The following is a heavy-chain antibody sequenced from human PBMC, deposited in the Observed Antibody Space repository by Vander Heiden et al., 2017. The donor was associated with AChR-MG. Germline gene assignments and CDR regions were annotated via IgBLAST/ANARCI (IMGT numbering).Heavy chain of an antibody. CDR1: GLTVSSYA. J-gene: IGHJ3*02. Sequence: EVQLLESGGGVVQPGGSLRRYCAASGLTVSSYAMGWVRQAAGKGLEWVSAISGSGGSTYYADSVKGRFTISRDNSKNTLYLQMNSLRAEDTAVYYCAKDWGGDIWGQGTMVTVSS. D-gene: IGHD3-10*01. CDR2: ISGSGGST. V-gene: IGHV3-23*01. CDR3: AKDWGGDI.